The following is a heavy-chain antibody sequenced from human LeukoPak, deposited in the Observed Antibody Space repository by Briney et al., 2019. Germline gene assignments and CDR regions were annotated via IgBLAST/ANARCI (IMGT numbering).Heavy chain of an antibody. D-gene: IGHD3-9*01. CDR3: AKDHDILTGYYNFDY. J-gene: IGHJ4*02. V-gene: IGHV3-23*01. CDR2: ISGSGGST. CDR1: GFTFSSYA. Sequence: PGGSLRLSCAASGFTFSSYAMSWVRQAPGKGLEWVSAISGSGGSTYYADSVKGRFTISRDNSKNTLYHQMNNLRAEDTAVYYCAKDHDILTGYYNFDYWGQGTLVTVSS.